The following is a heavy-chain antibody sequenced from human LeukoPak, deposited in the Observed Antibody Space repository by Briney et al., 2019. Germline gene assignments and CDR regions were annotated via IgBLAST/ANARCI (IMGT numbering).Heavy chain of an antibody. V-gene: IGHV3-7*04. D-gene: IGHD3-22*01. Sequence: GGSLRLSCAASGFTFSRYWMSWVRQAPGKGLEWVANIKQDGSDKYYVDSVKGRFTITRDNAKNSLYLQMNSLRAEDTAVYYCARDYDSSGYSVRFEYWGRGTLVTVSS. CDR3: ARDYDSSGYSVRFEY. J-gene: IGHJ4*02. CDR1: GFTFSRYW. CDR2: IKQDGSDK.